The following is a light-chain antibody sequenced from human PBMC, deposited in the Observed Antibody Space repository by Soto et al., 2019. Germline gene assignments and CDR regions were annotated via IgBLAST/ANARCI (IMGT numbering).Light chain of an antibody. CDR2: AAS. V-gene: IGKV1-39*01. CDR1: QSISSY. Sequence: DIQMTQSPSSLSASVGDRVTITCRASQSISSYLTWYQQKPGKAPKLLIYAASSLQSGVPSRFSGSGSGTDVTLTISSRQPEDFATYYCQQSYSTPYTFGQGTKLEIK. J-gene: IGKJ2*01. CDR3: QQSYSTPYT.